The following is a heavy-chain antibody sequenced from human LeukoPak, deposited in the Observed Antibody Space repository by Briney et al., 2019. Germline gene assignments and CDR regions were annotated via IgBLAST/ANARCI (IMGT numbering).Heavy chain of an antibody. CDR1: GYTFTGYY. D-gene: IGHD3-22*01. Sequence: ASVKVSCKASGYTFTGYYMHWVRQAPGQGLEWMGWINPNSGVTHYAQRFQGRVTMTRDTSISTAYMELIRLRSDDTAVYYCAREDSSGYFRGENYFDYWGQGTLVTVSS. V-gene: IGHV1-2*02. CDR3: AREDSSGYFRGENYFDY. J-gene: IGHJ4*02. CDR2: INPNSGVT.